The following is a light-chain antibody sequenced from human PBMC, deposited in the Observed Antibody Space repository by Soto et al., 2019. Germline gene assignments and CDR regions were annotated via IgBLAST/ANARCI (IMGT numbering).Light chain of an antibody. CDR3: MQALQTPYT. CDR2: LGS. CDR1: QRLLHSNGNNF. Sequence: EIVMTQSPPSLTVTPGEPASISCRSSQRLLHSNGNNFLDWYLQKPGQSPQLLIYLGSNRASGVPDRFSGSAAGTDFTLKISRVEAEDVGVYYCMQALQTPYTFGQGTKLEIK. V-gene: IGKV2-28*01. J-gene: IGKJ2*01.